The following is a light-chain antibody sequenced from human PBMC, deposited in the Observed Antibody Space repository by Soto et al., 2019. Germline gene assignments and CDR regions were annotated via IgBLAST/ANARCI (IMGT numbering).Light chain of an antibody. CDR1: SSDIGAGFD. Sequence: QSALTQPPSVPGAPGQRVTISCSGSSSDIGAGFDVHWYQHLPGTAPKLLIYGNTNRPSGVPGRFSGSKSGTSASLVISGLQAEDEADYYCQSYENSRTGFYVFGTGTKVTVL. J-gene: IGLJ1*01. CDR2: GNT. V-gene: IGLV1-40*01. CDR3: QSYENSRTGFYV.